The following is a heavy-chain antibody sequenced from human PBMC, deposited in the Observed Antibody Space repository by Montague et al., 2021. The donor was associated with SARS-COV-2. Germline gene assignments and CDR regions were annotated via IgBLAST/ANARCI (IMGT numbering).Heavy chain of an antibody. Sequence: SETLSLTCIVSGYSISSGYYWGWVRQTPGKVLEWLGFIEYSGSTYYNPSLKTRVTMSLDTSKNQFSLKLTSVTAADTALYYCARDITLGMDVWGRGTTVTVSS. CDR3: ARDITLGMDV. CDR1: GYSISSGYY. CDR2: IEYSGST. J-gene: IGHJ6*02. V-gene: IGHV4-38-2*02.